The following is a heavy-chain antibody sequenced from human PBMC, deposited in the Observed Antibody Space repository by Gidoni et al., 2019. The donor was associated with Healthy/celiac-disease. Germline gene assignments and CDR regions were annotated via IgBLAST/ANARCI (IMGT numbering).Heavy chain of an antibody. CDR1: GGYISSSSYY. D-gene: IGHD2-2*01. CDR2: IYYSGDT. V-gene: IGHV4-39*01. CDR3: ASHPYHGYFQH. Sequence: QLQLQESGPALGKPSETLSLTCTVSGGYISSSSYYWGRIRQPPGKGLAGIGSIYYSGDTYYNPSLKSRVTISVDTSKNQFSLKLNSGTAADTAVYYCASHPYHGYFQHWGQGTLVTVSS. J-gene: IGHJ1*01.